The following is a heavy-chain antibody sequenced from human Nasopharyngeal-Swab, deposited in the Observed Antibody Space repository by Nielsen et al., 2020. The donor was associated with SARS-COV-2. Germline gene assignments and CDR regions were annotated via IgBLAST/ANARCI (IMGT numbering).Heavy chain of an antibody. J-gene: IGHJ4*02. V-gene: IGHV6-1*01. CDR1: GDSVSSNNVG. Sequence: SETLSLTCAISGDSVSSNNVGWNWIRQSPSRGLECLVRTYYGSKWYNHYAPSVKSRVTIKPDTSKNQFSLQMDSVTPEDSAVYYCARGFLQTGFDYWGQGTLVTVSS. CDR2: TYYGSKWYN. D-gene: IGHD3-9*01. CDR3: ARGFLQTGFDY.